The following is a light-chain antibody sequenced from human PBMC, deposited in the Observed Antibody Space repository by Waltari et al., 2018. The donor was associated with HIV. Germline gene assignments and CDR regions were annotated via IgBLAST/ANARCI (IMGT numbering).Light chain of an antibody. CDR3: AAWDDSLSAWV. Sequence: QSVLTQPPSASGTPGQRVTISCSGSSSNIGSNYVYWYQQLPGTPPKPPIYRINRRPSGVPDRFSGSKSGTSASLAISGLRSEDEADYYCAAWDDSLSAWVFGGGTKLTVL. V-gene: IGLV1-47*01. CDR2: RIN. CDR1: SSNIGSNY. J-gene: IGLJ3*02.